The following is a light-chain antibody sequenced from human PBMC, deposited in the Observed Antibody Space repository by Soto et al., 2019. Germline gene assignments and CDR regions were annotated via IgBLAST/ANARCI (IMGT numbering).Light chain of an antibody. V-gene: IGLV2-14*01. Sequence: QSALTQPASVSGSPGQSITISCTGTSSDVGGYNYVSWYQQHPGKAPKLMIYDVSNRPSGVPNRFSGSKSANTASLTISGLQAEDEADYYCSSYTSSSTRKFGGGTKLTVL. CDR2: DVS. CDR1: SSDVGGYNY. CDR3: SSYTSSSTRK. J-gene: IGLJ2*01.